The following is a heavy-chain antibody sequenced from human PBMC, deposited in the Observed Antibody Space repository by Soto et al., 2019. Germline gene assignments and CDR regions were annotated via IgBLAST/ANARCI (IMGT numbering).Heavy chain of an antibody. V-gene: IGHV3-23*01. CDR3: AKVLTIFGVVILADAFDI. J-gene: IGHJ3*02. CDR2: ISGSGGST. CDR1: GFTFSSYA. Sequence: PGGSLRLSCAASGFTFSSYAMSWVRQAPGKGLEWVSAISGSGGSTYYADSVKGRFTISRDNSKNTLYLQMNSLRAEDTAVYYCAKVLTIFGVVILADAFDIWGQGTMVTVSS. D-gene: IGHD3-3*01.